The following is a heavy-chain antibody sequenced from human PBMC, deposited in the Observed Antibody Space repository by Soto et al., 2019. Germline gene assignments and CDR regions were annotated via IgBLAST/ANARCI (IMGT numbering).Heavy chain of an antibody. CDR2: IIPIFGTA. J-gene: IGHJ6*03. CDR1: GGTFSSYA. D-gene: IGHD1-26*01. CDR3: ARDPYQRKIVGATNYYYYMDV. Sequence: ASVKVSCKASGGTFSSYAISWVRQAPGQGLEWMGGIIPIFGTANYEQKFQGRVTSTADESTSTAYMELSSLRSEDTAVYYCARDPYQRKIVGATNYYYYMDVWGKGTTVTVSS. V-gene: IGHV1-69*13.